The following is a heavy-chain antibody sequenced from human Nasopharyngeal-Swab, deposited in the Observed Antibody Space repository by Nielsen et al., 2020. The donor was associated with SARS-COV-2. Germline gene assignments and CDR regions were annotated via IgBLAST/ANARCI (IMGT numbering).Heavy chain of an antibody. CDR3: ARGGSSLGANLEDP. V-gene: IGHV1-8*01. D-gene: IGHD3-10*01. J-gene: IGHJ5*02. CDR1: GYTFINHD. CDR2: MTPNSGNT. Sequence: ASAKASCKASGYTFINHDINWVRQSTGQGLEWMGWMTPNSGNTGYAQKFQGRVTMTRNTSTRTAYLELRSLRSEDTAVYYCARGGSSLGANLEDPWGQGTLVIVSS.